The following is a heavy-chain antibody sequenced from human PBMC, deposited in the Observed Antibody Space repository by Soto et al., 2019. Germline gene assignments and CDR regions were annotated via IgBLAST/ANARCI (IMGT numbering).Heavy chain of an antibody. V-gene: IGHV3-30-3*01. D-gene: IGHD5-18*01. J-gene: IGHJ6*02. CDR1: GFTFSSYA. CDR2: ISYDGSNK. CDR3: ARVKYSYGPLCGMDV. Sequence: QVQLVESGGGVVQPGRSLRLSCAASGFTFSSYAMHWVRQAPGKGLEWVAVISYDGSNKYYADSVKGRFTISRDNSKNTLDLQMNSLRAEDTAVYYCARVKYSYGPLCGMDVWGQGTTVTVSS.